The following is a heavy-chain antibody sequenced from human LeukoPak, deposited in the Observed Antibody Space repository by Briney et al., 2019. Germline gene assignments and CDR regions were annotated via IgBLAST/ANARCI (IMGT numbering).Heavy chain of an antibody. CDR1: GGSISSYY. V-gene: IGHV4-59*01. CDR2: IYYSGST. Sequence: SETLSLTCTVSGGSISSYYWSWIRQPPGKGLEWIGYIYYSGSTNYNPPLKSRVTISVDTSKNQFSLKLSSVTAADTAVYYCAREEGSGSYRHWGQGTLVTVSS. D-gene: IGHD3-10*01. CDR3: AREEGSGSYRH. J-gene: IGHJ4*02.